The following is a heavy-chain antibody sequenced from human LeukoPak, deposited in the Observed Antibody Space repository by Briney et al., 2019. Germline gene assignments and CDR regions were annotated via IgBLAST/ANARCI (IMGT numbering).Heavy chain of an antibody. CDR2: IDYRGRT. CDR3: VRRVNTYGGWFDR. D-gene: IGHD5-18*01. Sequence: SETLSLTFRVSGGSISSSNFHWGWIRPSPGKGLEGIGTIDYRGRTFYNPSLNNRVTISADTSRNQLSLKLSSVTATDTAIYYCVRRVNTYGGWFDRWGQGALVTVSS. CDR1: GGSISSSNFH. J-gene: IGHJ5*02. V-gene: IGHV4-39*01.